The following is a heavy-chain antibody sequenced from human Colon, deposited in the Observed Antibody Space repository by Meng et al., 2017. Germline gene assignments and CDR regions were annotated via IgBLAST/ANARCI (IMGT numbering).Heavy chain of an antibody. Sequence: QVPLQGSGPRLGRPSEPPSLTCTLPGGSVSSPSYYWSWIRQTPGKGLEWIGYVYYTGSANYNPSLKSRVTISVDTSKNHFSLNLTSVTAADTAVYYCARGRGSYSSIDFWGQGTLVTVSS. CDR2: VYYTGSA. J-gene: IGHJ4*02. V-gene: IGHV4-61*03. CDR1: GGSVSSPSYY. CDR3: ARGRGSYSSIDF. D-gene: IGHD1-26*01.